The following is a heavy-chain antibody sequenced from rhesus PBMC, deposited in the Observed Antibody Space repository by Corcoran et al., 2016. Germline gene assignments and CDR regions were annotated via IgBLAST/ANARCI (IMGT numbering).Heavy chain of an antibody. CDR1: GGSISSNY. CDR2: IRSGGST. D-gene: IGHD5-24*01. Sequence: QVQLQQWGEGLVKPSETLSLTCAVYGGSISSNYWSWIRQPPGKGLEWIGRIRSGGSTNYNPSLKSRVTMSIGTSKNQFSLKLSSVTAADTAVYYCARGGSIQRVSWSGLDSWGQGVVVTVSS. V-gene: IGHV4-160*01. J-gene: IGHJ6*01. CDR3: ARGGSIQRVSWSGLDS.